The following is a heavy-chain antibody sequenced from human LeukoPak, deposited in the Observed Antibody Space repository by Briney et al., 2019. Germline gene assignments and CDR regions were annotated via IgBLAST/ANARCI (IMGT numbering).Heavy chain of an antibody. CDR1: GYTFTGYY. Sequence: ASVKVSCKASGYTFTGYYMHWVRQAPGQGLEWMGWINPNSGGTNYAQKFQGRVTMTRDTSISTAYMELSRLRSDDTAVYYCARAGLRIVVVPAAMPSDYWGQGTLVTVSS. J-gene: IGHJ4*02. D-gene: IGHD2-2*01. CDR3: ARAGLRIVVVPAAMPSDY. V-gene: IGHV1-2*02. CDR2: INPNSGGT.